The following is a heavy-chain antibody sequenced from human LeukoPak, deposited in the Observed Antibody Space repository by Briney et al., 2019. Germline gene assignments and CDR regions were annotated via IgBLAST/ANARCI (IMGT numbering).Heavy chain of an antibody. Sequence: ASVKVSCKTSGYTFTSYNISWVRQAAGHGLEWVGWMNPNSGDTGYAQRFQGRVTMTRDTSISTAYMELSSLTSEDTAVYYCATVRWKQWLAGLLYWFDPWGQGTLVTVST. CDR2: MNPNSGDT. CDR3: ATVRWKQWLAGLLYWFDP. D-gene: IGHD6-19*01. V-gene: IGHV1-8*01. CDR1: GYTFTSYN. J-gene: IGHJ5*02.